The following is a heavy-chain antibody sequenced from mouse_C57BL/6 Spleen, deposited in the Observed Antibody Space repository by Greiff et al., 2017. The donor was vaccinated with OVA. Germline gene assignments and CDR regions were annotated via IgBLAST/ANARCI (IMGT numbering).Heavy chain of an antibody. D-gene: IGHD2-2*01. CDR1: GFTFSSYT. J-gene: IGHJ2*01. CDR2: ISGGGGNT. CDR3: ARQGGGYHYFDY. Sequence: EVQLVESGGGLVKPGGSLKLSCAASGFTFSSYTMSWVRQTPEKRLEWVATISGGGGNTYYPDSVKGRFTISSDNAKNTLYLQMSSLRSEDTALYYGARQGGGYHYFDYWGQGTTLTVSS. V-gene: IGHV5-9*01.